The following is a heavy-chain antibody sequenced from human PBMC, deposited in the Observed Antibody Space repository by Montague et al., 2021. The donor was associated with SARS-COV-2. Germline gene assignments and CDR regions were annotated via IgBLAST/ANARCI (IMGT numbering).Heavy chain of an antibody. D-gene: IGHD3-22*01. CDR1: GFTFSSYA. Sequence: RLSWSASGFTFSSYAMHWVRQAPGKGLEWVAVISYDGSNKYYADSVKGRFTISRDNSKNTLYLQMNSLRAEDTAVYYCARDGGYYDSSGYYAYYYYGMDVWGQGTTVTVSS. CDR2: ISYDGSNK. J-gene: IGHJ6*02. CDR3: ARDGGYYDSSGYYAYYYYGMDV. V-gene: IGHV3-30-3*01.